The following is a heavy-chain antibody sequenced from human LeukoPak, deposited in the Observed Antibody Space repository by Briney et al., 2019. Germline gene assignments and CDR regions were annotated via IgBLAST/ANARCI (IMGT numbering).Heavy chain of an antibody. D-gene: IGHD6-19*01. V-gene: IGHV6-1*01. CDR2: TYYRSKWYS. CDR3: ARGGSITVAGNNWFDP. J-gene: IGHJ5*02. Sequence: SQTLSLTCAISGDSVSSNSAAWNWIRQSPSRGLEWLGRTYYRSKWYSAYALSAKSRITINPDTSKNQFSLQLNSVTPEDTAVYYCARGGSITVAGNNWFDPWGQGTLVTVSS. CDR1: GDSVSSNSAA.